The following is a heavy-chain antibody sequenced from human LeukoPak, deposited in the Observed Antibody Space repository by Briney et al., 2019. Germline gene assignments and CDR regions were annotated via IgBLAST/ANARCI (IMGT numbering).Heavy chain of an antibody. J-gene: IGHJ4*02. V-gene: IGHV1-69*13. CDR3: ARAPITGTFGGVISQLGLAPGRLDY. Sequence: SVNDSLKATRGTLSSYAISWVRPAPGQGGEWMGRIIPMLGTAHYAQKYKGRDTITADESTSTAYMDLSSRRSEDTAVYYRARAPITGTFGGVISQLGLAPGRLDYWGQGTLVTVSS. CDR1: RGTLSSYA. D-gene: IGHD3-16*02. CDR2: IIPMLGTA.